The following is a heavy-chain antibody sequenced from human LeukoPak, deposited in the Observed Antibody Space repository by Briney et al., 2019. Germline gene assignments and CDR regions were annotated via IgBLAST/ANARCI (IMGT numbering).Heavy chain of an antibody. D-gene: IGHD4-23*01. CDR2: LYYTGDT. Sequence: PSETLSLTCTVSGGSISSYYWSWIRQPPGKGLEWIGYLYYTGDTDHNPSLRGRVTISVDTSKNQFSLELSSVTAADTAVYFCASYVYGGNGGFDSWGQGTLVTVSS. CDR1: GGSISSYY. V-gene: IGHV4-59*01. CDR3: ASYVYGGNGGFDS. J-gene: IGHJ4*02.